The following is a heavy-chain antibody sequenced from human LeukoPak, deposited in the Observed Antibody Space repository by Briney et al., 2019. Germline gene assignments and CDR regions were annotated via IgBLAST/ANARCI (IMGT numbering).Heavy chain of an antibody. Sequence: PGGSLRLSCAASGFTFSSAWMTWVRQAPGKGLEWVGRIKSKIDGGTTEYAAPVKGRFTISRDDSKNTLYLQMNSLKTEDTAVYYCTTGGTVTFDYWGQGTLVTVSS. J-gene: IGHJ4*02. D-gene: IGHD4-17*01. V-gene: IGHV3-15*01. CDR1: GFTFSSAW. CDR2: IKSKIDGGTT. CDR3: TTGGTVTFDY.